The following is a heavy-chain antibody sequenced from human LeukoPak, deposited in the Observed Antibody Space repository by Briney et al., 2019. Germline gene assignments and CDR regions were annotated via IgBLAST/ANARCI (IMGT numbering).Heavy chain of an antibody. D-gene: IGHD3-22*01. CDR3: ARRNYYVSSGYFSGDAFDI. Sequence: GGSLRLSCAASGFSFSSYAMHWVRQPPGNRQGFVSAGCSNGGSTYYAKSVKSRFTVSRDNSKNTLSLQMGRLRAEDMAVYYCARRNYYVSSGYFSGDAFDIWGQGTMVTVSS. V-gene: IGHV3-64*01. CDR1: GFSFSSYA. J-gene: IGHJ3*02. CDR2: GCSNGGST.